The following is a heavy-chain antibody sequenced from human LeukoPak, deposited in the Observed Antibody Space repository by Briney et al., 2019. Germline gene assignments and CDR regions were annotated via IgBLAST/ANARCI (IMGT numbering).Heavy chain of an antibody. Sequence: GGSLRLSCAASGFTFSSYSMNWVRHAPGKGLEWVAVIWNDGSNKYYADSVKGRFTISRDNSKNTLYLQMNSLRTEDTAVYFCATEVKAAAGIDTGSYYYNGMDVWGQGTTVTVSS. J-gene: IGHJ6*02. CDR1: GFTFSSYS. D-gene: IGHD6-13*01. CDR2: IWNDGSNK. CDR3: ATEVKAAAGIDTGSYYYNGMDV. V-gene: IGHV3-33*08.